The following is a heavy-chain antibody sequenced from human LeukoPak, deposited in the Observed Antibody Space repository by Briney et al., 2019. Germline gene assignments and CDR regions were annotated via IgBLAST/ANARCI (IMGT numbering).Heavy chain of an antibody. CDR3: ARDKEYGSGTYGVFDI. Sequence: ASVKVSCKASGGTFSSYAISWVRQAPGQGLEWMGRIIPILGIANYAQKFQGRVTITADKSTSTAYMELSSLRSEDTAVYYCARDKEYGSGTYGVFDIWGQGTMVTVSS. CDR2: IIPILGIA. V-gene: IGHV1-69*04. D-gene: IGHD3-10*01. J-gene: IGHJ3*02. CDR1: GGTFSSYA.